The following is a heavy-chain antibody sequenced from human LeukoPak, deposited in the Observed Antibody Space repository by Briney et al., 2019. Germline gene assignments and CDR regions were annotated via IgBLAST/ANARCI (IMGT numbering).Heavy chain of an antibody. V-gene: IGHV4-59*01. D-gene: IGHD2-2*01. CDR3: AGYCSSTSCQWGDYFDY. Sequence: SETLSLTSTVSGGSISSYYWSWIRQPPGKGLEWIGYIYYSGSTNYNPSLKSRVTISVDTSKNQFSLKLSSVTAADTAVYYCAGYCSSTSCQWGDYFDYWGQGTLVTVSS. CDR1: GGSISSYY. CDR2: IYYSGST. J-gene: IGHJ4*02.